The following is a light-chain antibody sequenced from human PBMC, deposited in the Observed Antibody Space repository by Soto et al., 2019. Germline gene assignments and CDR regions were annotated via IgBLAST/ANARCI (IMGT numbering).Light chain of an antibody. Sequence: SYELTQPPSVSVAPGETARITCGGNSIGSKSVHWYRQKPGQAPVLVIYYDTDRPSGIPERFSGSNSGNTATLTISRVEAGDEADYYCQVWDSGSHHVVFGGGTKLTV. V-gene: IGLV3-21*04. CDR3: QVWDSGSHHVV. CDR2: YDT. CDR1: SIGSKS. J-gene: IGLJ2*01.